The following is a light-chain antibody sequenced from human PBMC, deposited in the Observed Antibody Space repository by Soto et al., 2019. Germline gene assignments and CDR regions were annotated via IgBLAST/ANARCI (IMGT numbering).Light chain of an antibody. CDR3: CSYGGYYNYV. Sequence: QSVLTQPRSVSGSPGQSVTISCTGTSTDVGGYNYVSWYQQHPGKAPKVMIYDVSKRPSGVPDRFSGSKSGNTASLTISGLQAEDEADYYCCSYGGYYNYVFGTGTKVT. V-gene: IGLV2-11*01. J-gene: IGLJ1*01. CDR1: STDVGGYNY. CDR2: DVS.